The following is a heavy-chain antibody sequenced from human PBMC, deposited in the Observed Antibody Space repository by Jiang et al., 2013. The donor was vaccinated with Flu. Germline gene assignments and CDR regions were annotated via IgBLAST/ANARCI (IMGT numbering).Heavy chain of an antibody. D-gene: IGHD6-19*01. CDR3: ASPPPGYSSGWYSYY. J-gene: IGHJ4*02. V-gene: IGHV5-51*01. CDR1: GYSFTSYW. CDR2: IYPGDSDT. Sequence: SCKGSGYSFTSYWIGWVRQMPGKGLEWMGIIYPGDSDTRYSPSFQGQVTISADKSISTAYLQWSILKASDTAMYYCASPPPGYSSGWYSYYWGQGTLVTVSS.